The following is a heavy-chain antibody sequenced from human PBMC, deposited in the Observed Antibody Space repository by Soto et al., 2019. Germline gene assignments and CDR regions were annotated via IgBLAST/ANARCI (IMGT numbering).Heavy chain of an antibody. J-gene: IGHJ4*02. V-gene: IGHV4-4*02. D-gene: IGHD6-13*01. CDR2: IYHSGST. CDR1: GGSISSSNW. Sequence: SETLSLTCAVSGGSISSSNWRSWVRQPPGKGLEWIGEIYHSGSTNYNPSLKSRVTISVDKSKNQFSLKLSSVTAADTAVYYCARAAMGGSSWPFDYWGQGTLVTVSS. CDR3: ARAAMGGSSWPFDY.